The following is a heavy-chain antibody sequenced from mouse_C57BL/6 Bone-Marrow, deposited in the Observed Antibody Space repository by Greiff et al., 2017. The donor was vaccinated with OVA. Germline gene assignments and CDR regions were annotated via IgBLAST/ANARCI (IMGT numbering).Heavy chain of an antibody. V-gene: IGHV2-4*01. D-gene: IGHD1-1*01. CDR1: GFSLTSYG. CDR3: AKNPLYYYGSSYEAMDY. Sequence: VQLQQSGPGLVQPSQSLSITCTVSGFSLTSYGVHWVRQPPGKGLEWLGVIWSGGSTDYNAAFISRLSISKDNSKSQVFFKMNSLQADDTAIYYCAKNPLYYYGSSYEAMDYWGQGTSVTVSS. CDR2: IWSGGST. J-gene: IGHJ4*01.